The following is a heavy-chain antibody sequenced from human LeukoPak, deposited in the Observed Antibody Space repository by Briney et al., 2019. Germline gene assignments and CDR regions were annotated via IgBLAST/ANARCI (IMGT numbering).Heavy chain of an antibody. CDR1: GFTFSSYV. CDR3: AKAGSGSYYGMESHFDY. CDR2: ISGSGGST. Sequence: GGSLRLSCAASGFTFSSYVMSWVRQAPGKGLEWVSAISGSGGSTYYADSVKGRFTIPRDNSKNTLYLQMNSLRAEDTAVYYCAKAGSGSYYGMESHFDYWGQGTLVTVSS. V-gene: IGHV3-23*01. D-gene: IGHD1-26*01. J-gene: IGHJ4*02.